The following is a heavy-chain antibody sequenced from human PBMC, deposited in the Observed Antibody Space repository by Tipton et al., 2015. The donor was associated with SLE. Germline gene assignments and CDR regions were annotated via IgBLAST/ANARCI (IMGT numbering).Heavy chain of an antibody. CDR2: IIPIIGIT. CDR1: GDTFNTYA. CDR3: ARGGHGYDNGQLY. Sequence: QVQLVQSGPEVKEPGSSVKVSCKASGDTFNTYAFTWVRQAPGQGLEWMGAIIPIIGITNNAQDFQGRVTITTDESTNTAYMELASLRSEDTGVYYCARGGHGYDNGQLYWGPGTLVTVSS. V-gene: IGHV1-69*01. J-gene: IGHJ4*02. D-gene: IGHD5-18*01.